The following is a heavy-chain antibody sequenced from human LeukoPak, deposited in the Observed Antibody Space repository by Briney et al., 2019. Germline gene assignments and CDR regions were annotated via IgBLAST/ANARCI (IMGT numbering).Heavy chain of an antibody. Sequence: GGSLRLSCAASGFTFSSYGMHWVRQAPGKGLEWVAVISYDGSNKYYADSVKGRFTISRGNSKNTLYLQMNSLRAEDTAVYYCAKDHHGDYVDYWGQGTLVTVPS. CDR3: AKDHHGDYVDY. J-gene: IGHJ4*02. CDR2: ISYDGSNK. D-gene: IGHD4-17*01. V-gene: IGHV3-30*18. CDR1: GFTFSSYG.